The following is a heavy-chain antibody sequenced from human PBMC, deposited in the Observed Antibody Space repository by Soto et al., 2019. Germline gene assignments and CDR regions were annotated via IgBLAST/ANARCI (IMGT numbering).Heavy chain of an antibody. J-gene: IGHJ5*02. CDR3: AAEIVVVTA. CDR1: GGSISNGAYS. CDR2: ISHSGTT. D-gene: IGHD2-21*02. V-gene: IGHV4-30-2*01. Sequence: QLHLQQSGSGLVKPSQTLSLTCAVSGGSISNGAYSWSWIRQPPGKGLEWIGSISHSGTTHFNPSLKSRVTISADRSKNQFSLKLRSVTAADTAVYFCAAEIVVVTAWGQGPLVTVSS.